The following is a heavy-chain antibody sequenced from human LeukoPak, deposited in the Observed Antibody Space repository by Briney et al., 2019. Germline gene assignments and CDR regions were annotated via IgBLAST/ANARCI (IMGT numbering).Heavy chain of an antibody. J-gene: IGHJ5*02. D-gene: IGHD6-19*01. CDR3: ARDLRVSSGWYVDWFDP. Sequence: PGGSLRLSCAASGFTFSSYSMNWVRRAPGKGLEWVSSISSSSSYIYYADSVKGRFTISRDNAKNSLYLQMNSLRAEDTAVYYCARDLRVSSGWYVDWFDPWGQGTLVTVSS. V-gene: IGHV3-21*01. CDR2: ISSSSSYI. CDR1: GFTFSSYS.